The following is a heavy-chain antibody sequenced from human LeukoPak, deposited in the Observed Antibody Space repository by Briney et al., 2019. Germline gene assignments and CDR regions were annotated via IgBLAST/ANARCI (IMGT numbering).Heavy chain of an antibody. CDR3: ARVVPAINWFDP. D-gene: IGHD2-2*01. V-gene: IGHV4-59*02. Sequence: SETLSLTCTVSGGSVSGYYWSWIRQPPGKGLEWIGYIYYSGSTNYNPSLKSRVTISVDTSKNQFSLKLSSVTAADTAVYYCARVVPAINWFDPWGQGTLVTVSS. CDR1: GGSVSGYY. CDR2: IYYSGST. J-gene: IGHJ5*02.